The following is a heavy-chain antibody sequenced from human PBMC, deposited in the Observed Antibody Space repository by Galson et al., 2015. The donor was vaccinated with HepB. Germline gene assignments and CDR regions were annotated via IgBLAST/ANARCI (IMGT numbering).Heavy chain of an antibody. Sequence: SLRLSCAAFGFTFSSYAMTWVRQAPGKGLEWVSSISSSSSYIYYADSVKGRFTISRDNAKNSLYLQMNSLRAEDTAVYYCARGSDPSSGWYRGVYNWFDPWGQGTLVTVSS. V-gene: IGHV3-21*01. CDR3: ARGSDPSSGWYRGVYNWFDP. D-gene: IGHD6-19*01. J-gene: IGHJ5*02. CDR1: GFTFSSYA. CDR2: ISSSSSYI.